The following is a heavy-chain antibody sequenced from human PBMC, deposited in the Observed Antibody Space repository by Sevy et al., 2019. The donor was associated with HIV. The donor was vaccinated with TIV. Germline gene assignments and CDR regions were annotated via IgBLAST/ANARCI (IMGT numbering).Heavy chain of an antibody. Sequence: SETLSLTCTVSGGSVSSGSYYWSWIRQPAGKGLEWIGRIYTSGSTNYNPSLKSRVTISVDTSKNQFSLKLSSVTAADTAVYYCAREGSSWAGWFDPWGQGTLVTVSS. J-gene: IGHJ5*02. CDR3: AREGSSWAGWFDP. CDR1: GGSVSSGSYY. CDR2: IYTSGST. V-gene: IGHV4-61*02. D-gene: IGHD6-13*01.